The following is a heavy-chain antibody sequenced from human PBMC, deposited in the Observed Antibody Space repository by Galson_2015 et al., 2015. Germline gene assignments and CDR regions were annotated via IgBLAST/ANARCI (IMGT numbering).Heavy chain of an antibody. J-gene: IGHJ5*02. Sequence: TLSLTCTVSGGSICSGGYYWSWIRQHPGKGLEWIGYIYYSGSTYYNPSLKSRVTISVDTSKNQFSLKLSSVTAADTAVYYCAREAVRIRGWFDPWGQGTLVTVSS. CDR2: IYYSGST. D-gene: IGHD3-10*01. CDR1: GGSICSGGYY. V-gene: IGHV4-31*03. CDR3: AREAVRIRGWFDP.